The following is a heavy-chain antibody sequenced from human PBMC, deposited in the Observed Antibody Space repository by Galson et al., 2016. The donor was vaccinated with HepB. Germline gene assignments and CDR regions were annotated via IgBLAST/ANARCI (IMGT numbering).Heavy chain of an antibody. CDR2: IYPADSDT. Sequence: QSGAEVKKPGESLKISCKGSGYNFHAYWIGWVRQMPGKGLEWMGIIYPADSDTRYSPSFQGQVTISVDKSVNTAYLQWSTLKASDTAMYFCARRGMRAGENDDWGPGTQVTVFS. CDR1: GYNFHAYW. CDR3: ARRGMRAGENDD. V-gene: IGHV5-51*01. J-gene: IGHJ4*02.